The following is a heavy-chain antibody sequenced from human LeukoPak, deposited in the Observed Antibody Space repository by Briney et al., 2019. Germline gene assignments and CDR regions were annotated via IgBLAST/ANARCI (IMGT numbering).Heavy chain of an antibody. CDR2: ITASGSKL. CDR3: AKVGGATYISTGWFDP. D-gene: IGHD1-26*01. V-gene: IGHV3-23*01. CDR1: GFTFSSYA. Sequence: GGSLRLSCAASGFTFSSYAMTWVRQAPGKGLEWVSSITASGSKLYYADSVKGRFTISRDNSKNTLYLQMNSLRAEDTAVYYCAKVGGATYISTGWFDPWGQGTLVTVSS. J-gene: IGHJ5*02.